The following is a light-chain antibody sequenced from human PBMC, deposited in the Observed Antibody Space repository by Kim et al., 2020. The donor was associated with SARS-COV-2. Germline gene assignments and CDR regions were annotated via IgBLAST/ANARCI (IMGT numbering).Light chain of an antibody. Sequence: KARQRGVYSYKNKNYVAWEQQKPGQPPKLRIYWGYTRETGVPDRFSGSGSGKDCTLNNRSLQAEDVAVYYCQQYYSTPQLTFGGGTKVDIK. CDR3: QQYYSTPQLT. CDR2: WGY. CDR1: QRGVYSYKNKNY. J-gene: IGKJ4*01. V-gene: IGKV4-1*01.